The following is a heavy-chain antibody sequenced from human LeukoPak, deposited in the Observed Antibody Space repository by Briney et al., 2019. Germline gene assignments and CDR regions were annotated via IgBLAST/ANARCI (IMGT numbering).Heavy chain of an antibody. CDR3: ARDRGIAAAGTVDY. J-gene: IGHJ4*02. V-gene: IGHV3-48*04. CDR2: ISSSSSTI. D-gene: IGHD6-13*01. CDR1: GFTFSSYS. Sequence: GGSLRLSCAASGFTFSSYSMNWVRQAPGKGLEWVSYISSSSSTIYYADSVKGRFTISRDNAKNSLYLQMNSLRAEDTAVYYCARDRGIAAAGTVDYWGQGTLVTVSS.